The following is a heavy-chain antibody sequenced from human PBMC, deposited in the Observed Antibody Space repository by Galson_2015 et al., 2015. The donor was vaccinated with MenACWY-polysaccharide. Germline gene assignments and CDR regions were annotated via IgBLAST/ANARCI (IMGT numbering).Heavy chain of an antibody. V-gene: IGHV3-30*03. Sequence: SLKLSCEASGFTFSDYAIHWVRQAPGQGLEWMAVITYDGSNTYYVEYVKGRFTISTDTSTNMAYLHMNSLRGEDTAVYYCARDRGAFGDIPGNYFDPWGQGTLVTVSS. CDR1: GFTFSDYA. CDR3: ARDRGAFGDIPGNYFDP. D-gene: IGHD1-7*01. J-gene: IGHJ5*02. CDR2: ITYDGSNT.